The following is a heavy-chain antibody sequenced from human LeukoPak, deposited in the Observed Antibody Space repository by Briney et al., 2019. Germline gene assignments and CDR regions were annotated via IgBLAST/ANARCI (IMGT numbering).Heavy chain of an antibody. V-gene: IGHV1-2*02. CDR3: ARDDSIEQWLVPFDY. D-gene: IGHD6-19*01. CDR1: GYTFTGYY. Sequence: ASVKVSCKASGYTFTGYYMHWVRQAPGQGLEWMGWINPNSGGTNYAQKFQGRVTMTRDTSISTAHMELSRLRSDDTAVYYCARDDSIEQWLVPFDYWGQGTLVTVSS. CDR2: INPNSGGT. J-gene: IGHJ4*02.